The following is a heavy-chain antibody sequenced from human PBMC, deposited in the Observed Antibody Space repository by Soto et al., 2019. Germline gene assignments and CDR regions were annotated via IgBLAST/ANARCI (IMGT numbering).Heavy chain of an antibody. J-gene: IGHJ6*02. V-gene: IGHV4-31*03. CDR1: GGSISSGGYY. D-gene: IGHD3-10*01. Sequence: TLSLACTVSGGSISSGGYYWSWIRQHPGKGLEWIGYIYYSGSTYYNPSLKSRVTISVDTSKNQFSLKLSSVTAADTAVYYCARERKGSGRWLNGYYYYGMDVWGQGTTVTVSS. CDR2: IYYSGST. CDR3: ARERKGSGRWLNGYYYYGMDV.